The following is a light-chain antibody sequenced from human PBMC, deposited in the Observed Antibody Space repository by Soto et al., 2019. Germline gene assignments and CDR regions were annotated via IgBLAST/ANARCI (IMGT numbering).Light chain of an antibody. V-gene: IGKV3-20*01. CDR2: DAS. CDR3: QQYGSSPRT. Sequence: EIVLTLSPGTLSLSPGERATLSCRASQSVSSSYLAWYQQKPGQPPRLLIYDASSRATGIPDRFTGSGSGTDFTLTISRLEPEDFAVYYCQQYGSSPRTFGQGTKLEIK. J-gene: IGKJ2*01. CDR1: QSVSSSY.